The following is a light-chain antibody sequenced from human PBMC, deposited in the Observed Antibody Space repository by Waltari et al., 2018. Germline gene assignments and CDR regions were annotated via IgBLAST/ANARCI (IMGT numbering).Light chain of an antibody. V-gene: IGKV3-20*01. J-gene: IGKJ4*01. CDR3: QQYDRSPLT. CDR1: QSLETN. Sequence: VMTQSPATLSLFPGERAVLPCWASQSLETNLAWFQQKPGQAPRLLISGASTRATGIPGRFSGSGSGTDFTLTITRLEPEDFAVYFCQQYDRSPLTFGGGTKVDIK. CDR2: GAS.